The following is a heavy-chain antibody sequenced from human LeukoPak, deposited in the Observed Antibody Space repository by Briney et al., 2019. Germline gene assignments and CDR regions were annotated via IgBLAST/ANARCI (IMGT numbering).Heavy chain of an antibody. CDR3: ARDAPPSENGDYVYYYGMDV. CDR1: GGSISSYY. D-gene: IGHD4-17*01. V-gene: IGHV4-4*07. Sequence: SETLSLTCTVSGGSISSYYWSCIRQPAGKGLEWIGRIYTSGSTNYNPSLKSRVTMSVDTSKNQFSLKLSSVTAADTAVYYCARDAPPSENGDYVYYYGMDVWGQGTTVTVSS. CDR2: IYTSGST. J-gene: IGHJ6*02.